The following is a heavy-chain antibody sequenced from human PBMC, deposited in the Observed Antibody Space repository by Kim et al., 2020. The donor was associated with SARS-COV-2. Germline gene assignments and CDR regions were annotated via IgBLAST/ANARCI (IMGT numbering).Heavy chain of an antibody. Sequence: SETLSLTCAVYGGSFSGYYWSWIRQPPGKGLEWIGEINHSGSTNYNPSLKSRVTISVDTSKNQFSLKLSSVTAADTAVYYCARGLGGGGFLNYWGQGTLVTVSS. CDR2: INHSGST. J-gene: IGHJ4*02. CDR3: ARGLGGGGFLNY. D-gene: IGHD3-3*01. V-gene: IGHV4-34*01. CDR1: GGSFSGYY.